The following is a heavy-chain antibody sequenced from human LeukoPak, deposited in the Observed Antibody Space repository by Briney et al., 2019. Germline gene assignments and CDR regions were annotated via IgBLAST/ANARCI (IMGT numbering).Heavy chain of an antibody. CDR2: INHSGST. CDR1: GGSFSGYY. CDR3: AGRDCSSTSCYDHYYCGMDV. D-gene: IGHD2-2*01. J-gene: IGHJ6*02. V-gene: IGHV4-34*01. Sequence: SETLSLTCAVYGGSFSGYYWSWIRQPPGKGLEWIGEINHSGSTNYNPSLKSRVTISVDTSKNQFSLKLSSVTAADTAVYYCAGRDCSSTSCYDHYYCGMDVWGQGTTVTVSS.